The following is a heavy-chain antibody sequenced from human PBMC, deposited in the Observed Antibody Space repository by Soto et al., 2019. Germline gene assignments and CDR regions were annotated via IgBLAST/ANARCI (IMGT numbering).Heavy chain of an antibody. J-gene: IGHJ4*02. CDR2: INGGNGNT. CDR3: ARDDSGFSGSHYIDYFNY. Sequence: ASVKVSCKASGNTVPNYAIHWVRQAPGQMLEWMGWINGGNGNTYYSEHFQSRVTFTRDTSAGTVYMQLSSLTSEDTAVYYCARDDSGFSGSHYIDYFNYWGQGALVTVPQ. D-gene: IGHD1-26*01. V-gene: IGHV1-3*01. CDR1: GNTVPNYA.